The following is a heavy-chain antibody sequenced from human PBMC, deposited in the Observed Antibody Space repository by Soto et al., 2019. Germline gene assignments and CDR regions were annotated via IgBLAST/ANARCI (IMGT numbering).Heavy chain of an antibody. Sequence: PSETLSLTCTVSGGSISSSSYYWGWIRQPPGKGLEWIGSIYYSGSTYYNPPLKSRVTISVDTSKNQVSLKVNSVTAADTAVYYCARDHPHSYGVYYFDYWGQGTPVT. CDR3: ARDHPHSYGVYYFDY. CDR2: IYYSGST. V-gene: IGHV4-39*07. CDR1: GGSISSSSYY. J-gene: IGHJ4*02. D-gene: IGHD5-18*01.